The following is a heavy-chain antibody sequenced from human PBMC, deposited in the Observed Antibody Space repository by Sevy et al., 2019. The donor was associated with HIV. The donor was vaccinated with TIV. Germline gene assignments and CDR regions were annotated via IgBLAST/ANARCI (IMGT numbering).Heavy chain of an antibody. CDR1: GFRFDYYA. CDR2: ISSNGLST. V-gene: IGHV3-23*01. J-gene: IGHJ4*02. Sequence: GGSLRLSCAVSGFRFDYYAMTWVRQAPGTGLEWVSTISSNGLSTYYTDSVKGRFTIFRDNFKNTLYLQMNSLRVEDTAVYFCAKDVPRDFWSAYSPGYFDYWGQRSLVTVSS. D-gene: IGHD3-3*01. CDR3: AKDVPRDFWSAYSPGYFDY.